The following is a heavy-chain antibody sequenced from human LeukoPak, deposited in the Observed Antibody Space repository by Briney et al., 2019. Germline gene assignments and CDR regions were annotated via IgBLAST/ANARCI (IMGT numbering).Heavy chain of an antibody. CDR1: GGSFSGYY. J-gene: IGHJ6*02. V-gene: IGHV4-34*01. Sequence: SETLSLTCAVYGGSFSGYYWSWIRQPPGKGLEWIGKINHSGSTNYNPSLKSRVTISVDTSKNQFSLKLSSVTAADTAVYYCASGGYYYYYGMDVWGQGTMVTVSS. CDR2: INHSGST. D-gene: IGHD2-15*01. CDR3: ASGGYYYYYGMDV.